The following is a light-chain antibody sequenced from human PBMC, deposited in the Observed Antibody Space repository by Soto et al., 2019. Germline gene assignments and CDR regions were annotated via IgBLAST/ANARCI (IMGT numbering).Light chain of an antibody. CDR3: YSYTSSSTYV. CDR2: DVS. V-gene: IGLV2-14*01. Sequence: QSVLNQPASVFGSPGQSITISFSGTGSDVGAYNYVSWYQQHPAKAPKLMIYDVSNRPSGVSDRFSGSKSGNTASLTISGLQAEDEADYYCYSYTSSSTYVFGSGTKVTVL. CDR1: GSDVGAYNY. J-gene: IGLJ1*01.